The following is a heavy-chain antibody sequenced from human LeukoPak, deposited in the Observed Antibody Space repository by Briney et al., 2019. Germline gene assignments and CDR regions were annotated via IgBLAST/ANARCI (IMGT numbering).Heavy chain of an antibody. CDR1: GFTVSSNY. CDR2: IYSGGST. CDR3: ARGSNYCSSISCHMND. D-gene: IGHD2-2*02. J-gene: IGHJ4*02. Sequence: GGSLRLSCAASGFTVSSNYMSWVRQAPGKGLEWVSVIYSGGSTYYADSVKGRFTISRDNSKNTLYLQMNSLRAEDTAVYYCARGSNYCSSISCHMNDWGQGTLVTVSS. V-gene: IGHV3-66*01.